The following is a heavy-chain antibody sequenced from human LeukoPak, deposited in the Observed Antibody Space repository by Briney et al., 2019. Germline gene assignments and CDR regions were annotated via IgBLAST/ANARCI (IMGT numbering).Heavy chain of an antibody. CDR1: GGSISSYY. CDR3: ARDRSPGYSSGWYRGFDP. V-gene: IGHV4-4*07. J-gene: IGHJ5*02. CDR2: ICTSGST. D-gene: IGHD6-19*01. Sequence: SETLSLTCTVSGGSISSYYWSWIRQPAGKGLEWIGRICTSGSTNYNPSLKSRVTMSVDTSKNQFSLKLSSVTAADTAVYYCARDRSPGYSSGWYRGFDPWGQGTLVTVSS.